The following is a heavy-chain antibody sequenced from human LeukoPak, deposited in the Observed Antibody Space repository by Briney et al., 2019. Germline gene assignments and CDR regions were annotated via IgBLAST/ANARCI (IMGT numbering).Heavy chain of an antibody. Sequence: SETLSLTCTVSSGSISSSSYYWAWIRQPPGKGLEWIGSIYYSGSTYYNPSLKSRVTISVDTSKNQFSLKLSSVTAADTAVYYCARPSPPPLRWFDPWGQGTLVTVSS. CDR1: SGSISSSSYY. J-gene: IGHJ5*02. V-gene: IGHV4-39*01. CDR3: ARPSPPPLRWFDP. D-gene: IGHD3-16*01. CDR2: IYYSGST.